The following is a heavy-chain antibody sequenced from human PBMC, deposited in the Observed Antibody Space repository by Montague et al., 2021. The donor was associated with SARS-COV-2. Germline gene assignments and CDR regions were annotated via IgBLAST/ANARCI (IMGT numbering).Heavy chain of an antibody. V-gene: IGHV2-70*01. Sequence: PALVKPTQTLTLTCTFSGFSLSTSGMCVSWIRQPPGKALEWLALXXWDDDKYYSTSLKTRLTISKDTSKNQVVLTVTNMDPVDTATYYCARSFSIFGVVIIPAYFDYWGQGTLVTVSS. D-gene: IGHD3-3*01. CDR3: ARSFSIFGVVIIPAYFDY. CDR2: XXWDDDK. J-gene: IGHJ4*02. CDR1: GFSLSTSGMC.